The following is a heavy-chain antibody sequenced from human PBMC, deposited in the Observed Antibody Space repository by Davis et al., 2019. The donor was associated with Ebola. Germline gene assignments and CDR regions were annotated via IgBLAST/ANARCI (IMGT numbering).Heavy chain of an antibody. V-gene: IGHV4-39*01. CDR1: GGSISSSSYY. Sequence: MPSETLSLTCTVSGGSISSSSYYWGWIRQPPGKGLEWIGSIYYSGSTYYNPSLKSRVTISVDTSKNQFSLKLSSVTAADTAVYYCARGPYYLDYWGQGTLVTVSS. J-gene: IGHJ4*02. CDR2: IYYSGST. CDR3: ARGPYYLDY.